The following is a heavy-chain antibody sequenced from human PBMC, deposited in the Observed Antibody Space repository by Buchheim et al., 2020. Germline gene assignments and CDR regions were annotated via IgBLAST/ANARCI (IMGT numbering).Heavy chain of an antibody. V-gene: IGHV3-30-3*01. CDR2: ISYDGSNK. Sequence: QVQLVESGGGVVQPGRSLRLSCAASGFTFSSYAMHWVRQAPGKGLEWVAVISYDGSNKYYADSVKGRFTISRDNSKNTLYLQMNSPRAEDTAVYYCAREVVVTPYYYYGMDVWGQGTT. CDR1: GFTFSSYA. CDR3: AREVVVTPYYYYGMDV. J-gene: IGHJ6*02. D-gene: IGHD3-22*01.